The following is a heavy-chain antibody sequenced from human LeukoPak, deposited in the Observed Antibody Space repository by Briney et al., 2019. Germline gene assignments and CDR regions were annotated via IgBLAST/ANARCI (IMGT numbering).Heavy chain of an antibody. V-gene: IGHV4-61*02. J-gene: IGHJ5*02. CDR1: GGSISSGSYY. D-gene: IGHD3-3*01. Sequence: PSETLSLTCTVSGGSISSGSYYWSWIRQPAGKGLEWIGRIYTSGSTNYNPSLKSRVTISVDTSKNQFSLKLSSVTAADTAVYYCARDPYRDDFWSGCWSPWGQGTLVTVSS. CDR3: ARDPYRDDFWSGCWSP. CDR2: IYTSGST.